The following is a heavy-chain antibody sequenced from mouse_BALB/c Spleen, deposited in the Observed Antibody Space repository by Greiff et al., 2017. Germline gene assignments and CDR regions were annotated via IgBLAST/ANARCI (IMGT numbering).Heavy chain of an antibody. CDR2: ISSGGST. J-gene: IGHJ4*01. Sequence: EVQLVESGGGLVKPGGSLKLSCAASGFTFSSYAMSWVRQTPEKRLEWVASISSGGSTYYPDSVKGRFTISRDNARNILYLQMSSLRSEDTAMYYCARGSLITTNSGAMDYRGQGTSVTVSS. D-gene: IGHD1-2*01. CDR1: GFTFSSYA. CDR3: ARGSLITTNSGAMDY. V-gene: IGHV5-6-5*01.